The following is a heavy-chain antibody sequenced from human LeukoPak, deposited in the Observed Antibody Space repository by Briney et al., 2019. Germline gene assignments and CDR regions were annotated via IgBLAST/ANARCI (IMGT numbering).Heavy chain of an antibody. CDR1: GYRFSSYW. Sequence: GASLKISCKGSGYRFSSYWIGWVRQMPGKGLEWMGIIYPGDSDTRYSPSFQGQVTISADKSISTAYLQWSSLKASDTAMYYCVRALGYCSSGSCYYYDYWGQGTLVTVSS. CDR3: VRALGYCSSGSCYYYDY. CDR2: IYPGDSDT. J-gene: IGHJ4*02. D-gene: IGHD2-15*01. V-gene: IGHV5-51*01.